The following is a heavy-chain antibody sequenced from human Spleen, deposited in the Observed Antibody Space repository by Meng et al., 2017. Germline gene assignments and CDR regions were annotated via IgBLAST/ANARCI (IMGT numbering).Heavy chain of an antibody. CDR2: ISGSGGST. CDR3: AKGRIVMTKDVFDI. V-gene: IGHV3-23*01. CDR1: GFTFTSYA. Sequence: GESLKISCAASGFTFTSYAMSWVRQAPGKGLEWVSAISGSGGSTYYADSVKGQFTISRDNSKNMLYLQMNSLTAEDTAVYYCAKGRIVMTKDVFDIWGQGTMVTVSS. D-gene: IGHD3-22*01. J-gene: IGHJ3*02.